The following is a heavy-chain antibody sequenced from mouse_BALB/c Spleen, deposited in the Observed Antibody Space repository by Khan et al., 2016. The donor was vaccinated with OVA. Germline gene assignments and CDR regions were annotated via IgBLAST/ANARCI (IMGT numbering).Heavy chain of an antibody. D-gene: IGHD4-1*01. CDR2: ISSGGDYT. CDR1: GFTFSSYS. CDR3: ADHLTGSCAY. V-gene: IGHV5-6*01. J-gene: IGHJ3*01. Sequence: EVQLVESGGDLVKPGGSLKLSCAASGFTFSSYSMSWVRQPPDKRLEWVASISSGGDYTYYPDRVKGRFTFSRDTAKNTLYLQMSDLKSEDTAMYYCADHLTGSCAYWGQGTLVTVSA.